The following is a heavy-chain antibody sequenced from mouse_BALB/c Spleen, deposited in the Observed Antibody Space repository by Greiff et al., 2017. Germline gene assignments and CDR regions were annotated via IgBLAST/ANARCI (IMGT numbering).Heavy chain of an antibody. CDR1: GYAFTNYL. J-gene: IGHJ4*01. CDR2: INPGSGGT. D-gene: IGHD3-2*01. CDR3: ARDSSGYEAMDY. Sequence: VQLQQSGAELVRPGTSVKVSCKASGYAFTNYLIEWVKQRPGQGLEWIGVINPGSGGTNYNEKFKGKATLTADKSSSTAYMQLSSLTSDDSAVYFCARDSSGYEAMDYWGQGTSVTVSS. V-gene: IGHV1-54*01.